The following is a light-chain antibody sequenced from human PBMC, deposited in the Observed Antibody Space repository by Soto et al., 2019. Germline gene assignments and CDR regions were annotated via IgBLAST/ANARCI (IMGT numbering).Light chain of an antibody. CDR3: QTWSSITVL. CDR2: LNSDGSH. J-gene: IGLJ2*01. V-gene: IGLV4-69*01. Sequence: QPVLTQSPSASASLGASVKLTCTLSSGHSSYAIAWHQQQPEKGPRYLMKLNSDGSHSKGDGIPDRFSGSSAGAERYLTISSLQSEDEADYYCQTWSSITVLFGGGTKVTVL. CDR1: SGHSSYA.